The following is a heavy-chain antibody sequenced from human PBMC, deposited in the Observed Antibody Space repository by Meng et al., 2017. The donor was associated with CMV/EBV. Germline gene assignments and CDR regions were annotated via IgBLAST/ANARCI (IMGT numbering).Heavy chain of an antibody. D-gene: IGHD3-3*01. V-gene: IGHV3-21*01. Sequence: GESLKISCAASGFTFSSYSMNWVRQAPGKGLEWVSSISSSSSYIYYADSVKGRFTISRDNAKNSLYLQMNSLRAEDTAVYYCAREAVDDFWSGYYYYGMDVWGQGTTVTVSS. CDR2: ISSSSSYI. CDR1: GFTFSSYS. CDR3: AREAVDDFWSGYYYYGMDV. J-gene: IGHJ6*02.